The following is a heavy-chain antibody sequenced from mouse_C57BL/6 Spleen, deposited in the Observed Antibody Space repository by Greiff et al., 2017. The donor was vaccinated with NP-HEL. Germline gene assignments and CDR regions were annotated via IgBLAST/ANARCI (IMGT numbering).Heavy chain of an antibody. D-gene: IGHD2-4*01. V-gene: IGHV3-6*01. CDR2: ISYDGSN. Sequence: EVKLQESGPGLVKPSQSLSLTCSVTGYSITSGYYWNWIRQFPGNKLEWMGYISYDGSNNYNPSLKNRISITRDTSKNQFFLKLNSVTTEDTATYYCARQRLRPLYYAMDYWGQGTSVTVSS. CDR3: ARQRLRPLYYAMDY. J-gene: IGHJ4*01. CDR1: GYSITSGYY.